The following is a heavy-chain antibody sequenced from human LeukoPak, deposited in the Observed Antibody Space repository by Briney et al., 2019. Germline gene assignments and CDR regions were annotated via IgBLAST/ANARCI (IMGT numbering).Heavy chain of an antibody. CDR2: INPNSGGT. CDR1: GYTFTGYY. Sequence: ASVKVSCKASGYTFTGYYMHWVRQAPGQGLEWMGWINPNSGGTNYAQKFQGRVTMTRDTSISTAYMELSRPRSDDTAVYYCARGKGYYYGSGSYSPLDYYYGMDVWGQGTTVTVSS. J-gene: IGHJ6*02. CDR3: ARGKGYYYGSGSYSPLDYYYGMDV. V-gene: IGHV1-2*02. D-gene: IGHD3-10*01.